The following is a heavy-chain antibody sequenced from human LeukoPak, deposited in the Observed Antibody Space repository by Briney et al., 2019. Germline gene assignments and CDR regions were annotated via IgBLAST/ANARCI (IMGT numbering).Heavy chain of an antibody. D-gene: IGHD3-10*01. Sequence: SETLSLTCAVYGGSFSGYYWSWIRQPPGKGLEWIGEINHSGSTNYNPSLKSRVTISVDTSKNQFSLKLSSVTAADTAVYYCARSRRITMVRGVIRGFDPWGQGTLVTASS. J-gene: IGHJ5*02. CDR2: INHSGST. CDR3: ARSRRITMVRGVIRGFDP. V-gene: IGHV4-34*01. CDR1: GGSFSGYY.